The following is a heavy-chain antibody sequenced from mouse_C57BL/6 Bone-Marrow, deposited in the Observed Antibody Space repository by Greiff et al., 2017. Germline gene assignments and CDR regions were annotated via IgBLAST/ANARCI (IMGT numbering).Heavy chain of an antibody. CDR2: ISNLAYSI. J-gene: IGHJ2*01. D-gene: IGHD1-1*01. V-gene: IGHV5-15*01. CDR3: ARHRYGDYFDY. Sequence: EVKLVESGGGLVQPGGSLKLSCAASGFTFSDYGMAWVRQAPRKGPEWVAFISNLAYSIYYADTVTGRFTISRENAKNTQYLEMSSLRSEDTAMYYCARHRYGDYFDYWGQGTTLTVSS. CDR1: GFTFSDYG.